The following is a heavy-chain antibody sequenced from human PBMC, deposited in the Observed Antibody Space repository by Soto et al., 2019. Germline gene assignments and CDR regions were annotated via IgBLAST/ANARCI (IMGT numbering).Heavy chain of an antibody. CDR3: ARDSDYYDSSGPVDP. J-gene: IGHJ5*02. CDR2: ISYDGSNK. D-gene: IGHD3-22*01. Sequence: GRSLRLSCAAAGFSFSSYAMHWVRQAPGKGLEWVAVISYDGSNKYYADSVKGRFTISRDNSKNTLYLQMNSLRAEDTAVYYCARDSDYYDSSGPVDPWGQGTLVTVSS. CDR1: GFSFSSYA. V-gene: IGHV3-30-3*01.